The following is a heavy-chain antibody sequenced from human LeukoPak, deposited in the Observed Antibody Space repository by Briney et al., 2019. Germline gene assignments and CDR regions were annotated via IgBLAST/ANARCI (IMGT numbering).Heavy chain of an antibody. CDR2: INPNSGGT. CDR1: GCTFTGYY. CDR3: ARDYEGITLNWFDP. V-gene: IGHV1-2*06. D-gene: IGHD3-10*01. J-gene: IGHJ5*02. Sequence: ASVKVSCXASGCTFTGYYMHWVRQAPGQGLEWMGRINPNSGGTNYAQKFQGRVTMTRDTSISTAYMELSRLRSDDTAVYYCARDYEGITLNWFDPWGQGTLVTVSS.